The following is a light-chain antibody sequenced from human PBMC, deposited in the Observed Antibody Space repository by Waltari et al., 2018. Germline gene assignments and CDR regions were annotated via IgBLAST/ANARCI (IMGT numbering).Light chain of an antibody. CDR2: ASS. CDR3: QSYDSRLSAV. Sequence: QSVLTQPPSVSGAPGQSVTISCTGSSSNIGAGYDVHWYHQPPGGAPKLLIYASSSRPAGVPDRFYGSRSGSSASLAINGLQSDDEGDYYCQSYDSRLSAVFGGWTRLSVL. J-gene: IGLJ3*02. V-gene: IGLV1-40*01. CDR1: SSNIGAGYD.